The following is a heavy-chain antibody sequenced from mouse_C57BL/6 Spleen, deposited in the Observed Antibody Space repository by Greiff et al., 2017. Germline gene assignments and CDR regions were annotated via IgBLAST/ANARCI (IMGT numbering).Heavy chain of an antibody. D-gene: IGHD2-4*01. J-gene: IGHJ3*01. CDR3: ARDYYDYAFAY. Sequence: VQLQESGAELAKPGASVKLSCKASGYTFTSYWMHWVKQRPGQGLEWIGYINPSSGYTKYNQKFKDKATLTADKSSSTAYMQRSSLTYEDSSVYYCARDYYDYAFAYWGQGTLVTVSA. CDR2: INPSSGYT. CDR1: GYTFTSYW. V-gene: IGHV1-7*01.